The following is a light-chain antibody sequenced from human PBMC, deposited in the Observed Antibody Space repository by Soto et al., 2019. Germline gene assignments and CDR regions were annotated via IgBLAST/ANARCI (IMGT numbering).Light chain of an antibody. CDR3: QQYNSYPWT. J-gene: IGKJ1*01. Sequence: DIQMTQSPSTLSASVGDRVTITCRASQSISSWLAWYQQKPGKAPKLLIYKASSLESGVPSRFSGSGSGTEFTLTISSLHPDDCATYYCQQYNSYPWTFGQGTKVEIK. CDR1: QSISSW. V-gene: IGKV1-5*03. CDR2: KAS.